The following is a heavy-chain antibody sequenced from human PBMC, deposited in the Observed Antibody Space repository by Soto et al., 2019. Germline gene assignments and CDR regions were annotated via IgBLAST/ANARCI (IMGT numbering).Heavy chain of an antibody. CDR1: GFTFSDYY. CDR2: ISSSSSYT. J-gene: IGHJ4*02. CDR3: ARKRYYASSGYHLDWPFDY. D-gene: IGHD3-22*01. Sequence: QVQLVESGGGLVKPGGSLRLSCAASGFTFSDYYMSWIRQAPGKGLEWVSYISSSSSYTNYADSVKGRFTISRDNAKNXLXXRMHSLRAEDTSVYYCARKRYYASSGYHLDWPFDYWGQGTLVTVSS. V-gene: IGHV3-11*05.